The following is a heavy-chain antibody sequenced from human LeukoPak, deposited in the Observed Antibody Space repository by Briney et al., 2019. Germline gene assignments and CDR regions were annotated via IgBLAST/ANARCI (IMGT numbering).Heavy chain of an antibody. CDR2: ISGYNGDR. CDR3: ARAAIYYYYMDV. V-gene: IGHV1-18*01. J-gene: IGHJ6*03. Sequence: GASVTVSCRSSSYSFTSYGINWVRQAPGQGLEWMGWISGYNGDRNYAQKLQDRVTMTTDTSTSTAYMELRGLRSDDTAVYYCARAAIYYYYMDVWGKGTTVTVSS. CDR1: SYSFTSYG. D-gene: IGHD2-21*01.